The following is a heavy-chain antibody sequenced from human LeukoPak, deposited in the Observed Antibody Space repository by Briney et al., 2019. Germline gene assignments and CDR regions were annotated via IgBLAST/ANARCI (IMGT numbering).Heavy chain of an antibody. CDR3: ARPPATVVTSPRVFEYFQH. V-gene: IGHV1-69*05. Sequence: SVKVSCKASGGTFSSYAISWVRQAPGQGLEWMGGTIPIFGTANYAQKFQGRVTITTDESTSTAYVELSSLRSEDTAVYCCARPPATVVTSPRVFEYFQHWGQGTLVTVSS. J-gene: IGHJ1*01. D-gene: IGHD4-23*01. CDR2: TIPIFGTA. CDR1: GGTFSSYA.